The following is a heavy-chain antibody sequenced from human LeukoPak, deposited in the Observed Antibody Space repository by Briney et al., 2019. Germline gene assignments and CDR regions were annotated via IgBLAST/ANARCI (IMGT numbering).Heavy chain of an antibody. V-gene: IGHV1-18*01. CDR2: ISAYNGNT. Sequence: ASVKVSCKASGGTFSSYAISWVRQAPGQGLEWMGSISAYNGNTNYAQKLQGRVTMTTDTSTSTAYMELRSLRSDDTAVYYCARIMGIAAAGVRNWFDPWGQGTLVTVSS. CDR3: ARIMGIAAAGVRNWFDP. CDR1: GGTFSSYA. D-gene: IGHD6-13*01. J-gene: IGHJ5*02.